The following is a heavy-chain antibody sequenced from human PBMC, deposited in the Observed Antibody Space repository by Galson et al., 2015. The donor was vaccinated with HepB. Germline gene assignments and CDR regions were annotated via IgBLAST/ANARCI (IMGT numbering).Heavy chain of an antibody. CDR2: TRNKANSYTT. CDR1: GFTFSDHY. Sequence: SLRLSCAASGFTFSDHYMDWVRQAPGKGLEWVGRTRNKANSYTTEYAASVKGRFTISRDDSKNSLYLQMNSLKTEDTAVYYCARDSMGVRGSDYWGQGTLVTVSS. D-gene: IGHD3-10*01. J-gene: IGHJ4*02. CDR3: ARDSMGVRGSDY. V-gene: IGHV3-72*01.